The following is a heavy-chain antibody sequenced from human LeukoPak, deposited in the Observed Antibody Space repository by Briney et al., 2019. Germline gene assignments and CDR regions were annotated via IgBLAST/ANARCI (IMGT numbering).Heavy chain of an antibody. CDR3: ARKSITMVRAAYDS. J-gene: IGHJ4*02. CDR2: INPDGSTT. Sequence: QPGGSLRLSCAASGFTFTTFWMNWVRQVPGKGLVWVSLINPDGSTTTYADSVKGRFTISRDNAKNTVYLQMNSLRAEDTAVYYCARKSITMVRAAYDSRGQGTLVTVSS. D-gene: IGHD3-10*01. CDR1: GFTFTTFW. V-gene: IGHV3-74*01.